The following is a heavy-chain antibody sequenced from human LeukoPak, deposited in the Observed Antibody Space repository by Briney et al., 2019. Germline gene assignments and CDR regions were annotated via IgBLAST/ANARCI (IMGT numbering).Heavy chain of an antibody. V-gene: IGHV1-8*01. CDR2: MNPNSGNT. D-gene: IGHD3-3*01. CDR1: GYTFTSYD. Sequence: GASVKVSCKASGYTFTSYDINWVRQATGQGLEWMGWMNPNSGNTGYAQKFQGRVTMTRNTSISTAYMELSSLRSEDTAVYYCSLYDFWGGYYNGIDYWGQGTLVTVSS. CDR3: SLYDFWGGYYNGIDY. J-gene: IGHJ4*02.